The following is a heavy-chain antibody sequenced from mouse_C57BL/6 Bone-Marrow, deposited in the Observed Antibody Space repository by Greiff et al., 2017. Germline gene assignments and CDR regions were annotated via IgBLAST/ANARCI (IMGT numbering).Heavy chain of an antibody. Sequence: VQRVESGPGLVAPSQSLSITCTVSGFSLTSYAISWVRQPPGKGLEWLGVIWTGGGTNYNSALKSSLSICKDNSKSQVFLKMNSLQTDDTAKYYYARKVWLRRRRTYYYAMDYGGQGTSVTVSS. V-gene: IGHV2-9-1*01. J-gene: IGHJ4*01. CDR2: IWTGGGT. CDR1: GFSLTSYA. CDR3: ARKVWLRRRRTYYYAMDY. D-gene: IGHD2-2*01.